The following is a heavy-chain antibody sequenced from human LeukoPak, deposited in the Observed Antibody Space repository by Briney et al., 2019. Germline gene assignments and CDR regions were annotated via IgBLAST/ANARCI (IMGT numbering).Heavy chain of an antibody. CDR1: GFTFSSYG. D-gene: IGHD4/OR15-4a*01. V-gene: IGHV3-30*03. CDR3: AREEYDYALGALDV. J-gene: IGHJ6*02. Sequence: PGRSLRLSCAASGFTFSSYGMHWVRQAPGKGLEWVAVISYDGSNKYYADSVKGRFTISRDNSKNTVYLQMNSLRAEDTAVFYCAREEYDYALGALDVWGQGTTVSVSS. CDR2: ISYDGSNK.